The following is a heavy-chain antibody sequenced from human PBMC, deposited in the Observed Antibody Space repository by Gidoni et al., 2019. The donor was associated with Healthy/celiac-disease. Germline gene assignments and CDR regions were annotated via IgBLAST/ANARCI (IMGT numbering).Heavy chain of an antibody. CDR2: MNPNSGNT. CDR3: ARGDFSWWYQLLYPRSNGGGMDV. J-gene: IGHJ6*02. CDR1: GYTFTSYD. V-gene: IGHV1-8*01. Sequence: QVQLVQSGAEVKKPGASVKVSCKASGYTFTSYDINWVRQATGQGLEWMGWMNPNSGNTGYAQKFQGRVTMTRNTSISTAYMELSSLRSEDTAVYYCARGDFSWWYQLLYPRSNGGGMDVWGQGTTVTVSS. D-gene: IGHD2-2*02.